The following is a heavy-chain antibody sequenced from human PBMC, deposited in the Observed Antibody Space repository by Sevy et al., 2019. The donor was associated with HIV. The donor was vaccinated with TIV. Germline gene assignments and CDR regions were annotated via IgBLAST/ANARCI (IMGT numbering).Heavy chain of an antibody. Sequence: SETLSLTCTVSGDSFSSYFWAWIRQPAGKGLEWIGRINTSGSTNYNPSLKRRVTMSVDTSKGQFSLKVSSLTAADTAIYFCARSNWVTATNGFSKSYYFGYWGQGCQVTGSS. V-gene: IGHV4-4*07. CDR3: ARSNWVTATNGFSKSYYFGY. J-gene: IGHJ4*02. CDR1: GDSFSSYF. CDR2: INTSGST. D-gene: IGHD7-27*01.